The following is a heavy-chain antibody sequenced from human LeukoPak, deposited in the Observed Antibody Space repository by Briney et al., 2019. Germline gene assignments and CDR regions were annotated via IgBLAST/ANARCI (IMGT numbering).Heavy chain of an antibody. V-gene: IGHV1-2*06. CDR3: AREEGTWIQLWLLANGAFDI. Sequence: ASMKVSCKASGYTFTGYYMHWVRQAPGQGLEWMGRINPNSGGTNYAQKFQGRVTMTRDTSISTAYMELSRLRSDDTAVYYCAREEGTWIQLWLLANGAFDIWGQGTVVTVSS. CDR1: GYTFTGYY. D-gene: IGHD5-18*01. J-gene: IGHJ3*02. CDR2: INPNSGGT.